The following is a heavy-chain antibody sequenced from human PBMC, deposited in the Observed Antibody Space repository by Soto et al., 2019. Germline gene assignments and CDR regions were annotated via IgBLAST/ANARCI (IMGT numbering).Heavy chain of an antibody. D-gene: IGHD3-3*02. CDR1: GGTFNSYI. CDR2: IIPIFGSA. CDR3: ARAFASNKYYFDS. Sequence: GDSVKVCCTTSGGTFNSYIITWVRQAPGQGLEWMGGIIPIFGSADYAPKLQGRVTITADESTSTAYMELSSLRSEDTAVYYCARAFASNKYYFDSWGQVTHFTVSS. J-gene: IGHJ4*02. V-gene: IGHV1-69*13.